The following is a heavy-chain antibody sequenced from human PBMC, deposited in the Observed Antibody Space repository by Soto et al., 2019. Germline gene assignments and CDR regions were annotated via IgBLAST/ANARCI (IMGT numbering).Heavy chain of an antibody. J-gene: IGHJ4*02. CDR3: AKDHHPTIPGASDF. CDR2: ISNNGGRT. V-gene: IGHV3-23*01. Sequence: EVHLLESGGGLVQPGGSLRLSCAASGFTFSTYAMAWIRQAPGKGLEWVSGISNNGGRTYYAASVKGRFTISRDNSKNTLYLQMNSLSPEDTAIYYCAKDHHPTIPGASDFWGQATLVTVSS. CDR1: GFTFSTYA. D-gene: IGHD2-2*02.